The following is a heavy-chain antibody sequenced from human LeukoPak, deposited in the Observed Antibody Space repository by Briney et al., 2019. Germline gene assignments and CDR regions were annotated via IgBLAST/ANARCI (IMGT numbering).Heavy chain of an antibody. CDR1: GFTFTTYS. CDR2: ISSGSSAI. V-gene: IGHV3-21*01. Sequence: GGSLRLSCEASGFTFTTYSMTWVRQAPGKGLEWVSIISSGSSAIFSADALKGRFTISRDDAKNLLYLDMNSLRGADTAVYYCGGVVDSRCYDCVDFWGQGTLITVSS. J-gene: IGHJ4*02. D-gene: IGHD5-12*01. CDR3: GGVVDSRCYDCVDF.